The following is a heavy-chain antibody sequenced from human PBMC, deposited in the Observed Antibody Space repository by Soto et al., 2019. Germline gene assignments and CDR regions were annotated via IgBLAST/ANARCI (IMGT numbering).Heavy chain of an antibody. D-gene: IGHD5-18*01. CDR2: MNAGVGNT. J-gene: IGHJ4*02. CDR1: GYTFTDYA. Sequence: HVELVQSGADVKNPGASVTISCKASGYTFTDYALHWVRQAPGQRLECMGWMNAGVGNTLYSQKFQGRITITRETSASTAYMELNRLKSEDTAIYYCARDTGYTFGSLNYWGPGTLVTVSS. V-gene: IGHV1-3*01. CDR3: ARDTGYTFGSLNY.